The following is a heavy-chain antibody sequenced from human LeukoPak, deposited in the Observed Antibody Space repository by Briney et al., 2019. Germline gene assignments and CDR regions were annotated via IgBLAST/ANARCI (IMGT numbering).Heavy chain of an antibody. V-gene: IGHV1-18*01. J-gene: IGHJ4*02. Sequence: ASVKVSCKASGYTFTSYGISWVRQAPGQGLEWMGWISAYNGNTNYAQKLQGRITMTTDTSTSTAYMELGSLRSDDTAVYYCATAYYYDSSGYFAADYWGQGTLVTVSS. D-gene: IGHD3-22*01. CDR2: ISAYNGNT. CDR1: GYTFTSYG. CDR3: ATAYYYDSSGYFAADY.